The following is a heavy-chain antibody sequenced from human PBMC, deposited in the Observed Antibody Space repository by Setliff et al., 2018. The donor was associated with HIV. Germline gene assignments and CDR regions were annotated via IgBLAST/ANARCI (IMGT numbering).Heavy chain of an antibody. CDR2: IYTSGST. J-gene: IGHJ6*03. D-gene: IGHD3-16*01. V-gene: IGHV4-4*07. CDR3: ARGGDWDYNYYMDV. Sequence: ASETLSLTCTVSGGSISSYYWSWIRQPAGKGLEWIGRIYTSGSTNYNPSLKSRVTMSVDTSKNQFSLKLSSVTAADTAVYYCARGGDWDYNYYMDVWDKGTTVTVSS. CDR1: GGSISSYY.